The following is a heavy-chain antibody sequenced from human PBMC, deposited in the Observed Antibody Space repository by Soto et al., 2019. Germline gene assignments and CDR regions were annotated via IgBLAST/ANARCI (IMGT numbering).Heavy chain of an antibody. CDR2: ISWNSGSI. Sequence: DLEWVSGISWNSGSIGYADSVQGRFTISRDNAKNSLYLQMNSLRTEDTAFYYCAKGRDSSSSSWFDPWGQGTLVTVSS. D-gene: IGHD6-6*01. CDR3: AKGRDSSSSSWFDP. V-gene: IGHV3-9*01. J-gene: IGHJ5*02.